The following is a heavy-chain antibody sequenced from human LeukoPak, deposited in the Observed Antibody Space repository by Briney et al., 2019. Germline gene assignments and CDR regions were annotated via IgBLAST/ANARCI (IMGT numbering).Heavy chain of an antibody. D-gene: IGHD6-25*01. CDR2: IHDSGST. V-gene: IGHV4-30-4*07. Sequence: PSETLSLTCAVSGDSITSGGYSWSWIRQAPGKGLEWIAYIHDSGSTYNNPSLKSRLSISIDTSKNQFSLKLNSVTAADTAVYYCARVVAAAGNNWFDPWGQGTLVTVSS. CDR3: ARVVAAAGNNWFDP. CDR1: GDSITSGGYS. J-gene: IGHJ5*02.